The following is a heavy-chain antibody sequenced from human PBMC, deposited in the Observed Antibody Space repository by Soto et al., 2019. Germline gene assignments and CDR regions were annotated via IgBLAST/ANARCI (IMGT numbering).Heavy chain of an antibody. D-gene: IGHD6-19*01. CDR1: GGSFSGYY. Sequence: PSETLSLTCAVYGGSFSGYYWSWIRQPPGKGLEWIGEINHSGSTNYNPSLKSRVTISVDTSKNQFSLKLSSVTAADTAVYYCATSRPAVAGRGALIYWAQGTLVTVSS. CDR3: ATSRPAVAGRGALIY. CDR2: INHSGST. J-gene: IGHJ4*02. V-gene: IGHV4-34*01.